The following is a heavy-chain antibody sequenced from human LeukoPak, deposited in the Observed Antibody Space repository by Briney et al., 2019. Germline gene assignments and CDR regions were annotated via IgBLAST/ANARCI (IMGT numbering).Heavy chain of an antibody. CDR1: GYTFTTYV. J-gene: IGHJ4*02. CDR2: VSAYADNT. CDR3: ARDCIGCHGFDY. V-gene: IGHV1-18*01. Sequence: GASVKVSCKTSGYTFTTYVISWVRQAPGQGLEWMGWVSAYADNTDYVQKLQGRVTMTTDTSTSTAYMELRSLRSDDTAVYYCARDCIGCHGFDYWGQGTLVTVSS. D-gene: IGHD2-15*01.